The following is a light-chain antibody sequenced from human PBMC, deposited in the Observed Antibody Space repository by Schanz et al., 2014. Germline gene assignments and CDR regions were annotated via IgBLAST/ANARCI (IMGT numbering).Light chain of an antibody. V-gene: IGKV3D-15*01. J-gene: IGKJ1*01. CDR2: DAS. CDR1: QSVSSD. CDR3: QQYNSYPWT. Sequence: EIVMTQSPATLSVSPGERATLSCRASQSVSSDLAWYQQKPGQAPRLLIYDASKRATGIPARFSGSGSGTDFTLTISRLEPEDFATYYCQQYNSYPWTFGQGTKVEIK.